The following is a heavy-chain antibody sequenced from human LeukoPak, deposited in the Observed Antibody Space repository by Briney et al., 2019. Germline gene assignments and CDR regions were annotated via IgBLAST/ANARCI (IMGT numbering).Heavy chain of an antibody. J-gene: IGHJ5*02. D-gene: IGHD3-3*01. CDR2: MNPNSGNT. CDR1: GYTFTSYD. Sequence: GASVKVSCKASGYTFTSYDINWVRQATGQGLEWMGWMNPNSGNTGYAQKFQGRVTMTRNTSISTAYMELSSLRSEDTAVYYCARALKYYDFWSGYCNWFDPWGQGTLVTVSS. V-gene: IGHV1-8*01. CDR3: ARALKYYDFWSGYCNWFDP.